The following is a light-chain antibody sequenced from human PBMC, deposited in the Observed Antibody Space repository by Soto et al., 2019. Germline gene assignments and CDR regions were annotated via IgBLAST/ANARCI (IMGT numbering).Light chain of an antibody. V-gene: IGKV3-15*01. J-gene: IGKJ1*01. CDR3: QQYANWPKT. Sequence: EIVLTQSPGTLPLSPVERATLSCRASQSVSNKLVWYQQKPGQAPRLLIYAASTRATGIPARFSGSGSETEFTLTISSLQSEDLAVYYCQQYANWPKTFGQGTKVDIK. CDR2: AAS. CDR1: QSVSNK.